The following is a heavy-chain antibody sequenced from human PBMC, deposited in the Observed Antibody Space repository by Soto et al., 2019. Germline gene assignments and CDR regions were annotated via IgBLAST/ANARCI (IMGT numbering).Heavy chain of an antibody. CDR1: GFSLSTEKMR. Sequence: GPTLVNPTQTLRLTCNFSGFSLSTEKMRLSWIRQSPGKALEWLARIDWDDNKFYRTSLKTRLTISKETSKDQVVLTMTNMDPVDSGTYYCARSTRLHFFAMDVWGQGTTVTVSS. CDR3: ARSTRLHFFAMDV. J-gene: IGHJ6*02. V-gene: IGHV2-70*04. D-gene: IGHD5-12*01. CDR2: IDWDDNK.